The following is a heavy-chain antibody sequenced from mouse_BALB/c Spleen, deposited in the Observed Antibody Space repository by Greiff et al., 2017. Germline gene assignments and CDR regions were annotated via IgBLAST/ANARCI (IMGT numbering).Heavy chain of an antibody. CDR2: IYPYNGGT. CDR1: GYTFTDYN. Sequence: VQLQQSGPELVKPGASVKISCKASGYTFTDYNMHWVKQSHGKSLEWIGYIYPYNGGTGYNQKFKSKATLTVDNSSSTAYMELRSLTSEDSAVYYCARIDYYGSRETYFDVWGAGTTVTVSS. CDR3: ARIDYYGSRETYFDV. D-gene: IGHD1-1*01. V-gene: IGHV1S29*02. J-gene: IGHJ1*01.